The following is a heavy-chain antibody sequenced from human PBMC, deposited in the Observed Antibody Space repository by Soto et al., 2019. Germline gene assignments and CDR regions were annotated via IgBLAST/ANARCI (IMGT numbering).Heavy chain of an antibody. CDR2: LTWNGEVL. D-gene: IGHD3-22*01. Sequence: GGSLRLSCVTSGFTFDDYAIHWVRQTPGKGLEWVSGLTWNGEVLGYADSVRGRFTISRDNAKNSLYLEMNSLRPEDTALYYCVKDSESSGYLTHLDYWGQGTLVTVSS. J-gene: IGHJ4*02. CDR1: GFTFDDYA. V-gene: IGHV3-9*01. CDR3: VKDSESSGYLTHLDY.